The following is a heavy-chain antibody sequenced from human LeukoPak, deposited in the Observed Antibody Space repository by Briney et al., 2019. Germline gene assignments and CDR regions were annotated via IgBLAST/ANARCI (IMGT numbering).Heavy chain of an antibody. CDR3: ARGSSTYYDILTGSTSERFHDY. CDR2: IKQDGSEK. D-gene: IGHD3-9*01. J-gene: IGHJ4*02. CDR1: GFTFSSYW. V-gene: IGHV3-7*01. Sequence: PGGSLRLSCAASGFTFSSYWMSWVRQAPGKGLEWVANIKQDGSEKYYVDSVKGRFTISRDNAENSLYLQMNSLRAEDTAVYYCARGSSTYYDILTGSTSERFHDYWGQGTLVTVSS.